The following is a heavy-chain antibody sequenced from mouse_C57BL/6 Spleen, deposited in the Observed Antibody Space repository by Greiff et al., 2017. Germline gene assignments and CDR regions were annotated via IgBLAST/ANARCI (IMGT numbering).Heavy chain of an antibody. V-gene: IGHV1-9*01. CDR3: ARRGGGDY. J-gene: IGHJ2*01. CDR1: GYTFTGYW. CDR2: ILPGSGST. Sequence: QVQLQQSGAELMKPGASVTLSCTATGYTFTGYWIEWVKQTPGHGLEWIGEILPGSGSTNYHQNFKGKATFSADPSSHPAYMQPSSLTTEYSAIYYCARRGGGDYWGQGTTLTVSS.